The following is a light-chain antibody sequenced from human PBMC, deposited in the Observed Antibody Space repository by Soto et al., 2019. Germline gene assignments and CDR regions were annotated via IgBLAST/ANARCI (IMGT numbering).Light chain of an antibody. CDR3: QKRYSWPYT. J-gene: IGKJ2*01. Sequence: DILLTQSPATLSLSPGERATLSCWASQSVSNCLAWYQHKPGRPPRLLIYDIFNRATGTPTSFSGSGFGTNFTLSISTLDPEDFAVYSCQKRYSWPYTFGQGTKLEIK. CDR1: QSVSNC. V-gene: IGKV3-11*01. CDR2: DIF.